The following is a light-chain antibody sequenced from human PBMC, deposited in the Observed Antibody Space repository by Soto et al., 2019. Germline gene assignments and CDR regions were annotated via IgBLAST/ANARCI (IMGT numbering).Light chain of an antibody. CDR2: WAS. Sequence: DVVMTQSPDSLTVSLGERATINCKSSQSVLYSSNHKNYLAWYQQKPRQPPQLLISWASTRESGVPDRFSGSGSGTDFTLTISSLQAEDAAVYYCQQYFSAPFTFGPGTKVDIK. CDR1: QSVLYSSNHKNY. V-gene: IGKV4-1*01. CDR3: QQYFSAPFT. J-gene: IGKJ3*01.